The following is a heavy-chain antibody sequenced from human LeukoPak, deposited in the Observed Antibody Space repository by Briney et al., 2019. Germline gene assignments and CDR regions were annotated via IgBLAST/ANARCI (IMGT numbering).Heavy chain of an antibody. D-gene: IGHD2-2*01. V-gene: IGHV4-34*01. Sequence: PSETLSLTCAVYGGSFSGYYWSWIRQPPGKGLEWIGEINHSGSTNYNPSLKSRVTISVDTSKNQFSLKLSSVTAADTAVYYCARGEVGYCSSTSCPHSYYYYYGMDVWGQGTTVTVSS. J-gene: IGHJ6*02. CDR3: ARGEVGYCSSTSCPHSYYYYYGMDV. CDR2: INHSGST. CDR1: GGSFSGYY.